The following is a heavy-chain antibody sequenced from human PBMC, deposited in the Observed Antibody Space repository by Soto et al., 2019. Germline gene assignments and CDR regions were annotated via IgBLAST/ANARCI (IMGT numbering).Heavy chain of an antibody. J-gene: IGHJ4*02. Sequence: PGGSLRLSCSVSGFTFSSITMHWVRQAPGKGLEYVSSINIYGGGTYYADSVKGRFSISRDTSKNTLYLQMSSLRVDDTATYYCVKDRYVDHWGLGTVVTVSS. V-gene: IGHV3-64D*06. CDR1: GFTFSSIT. CDR3: VKDRYVDH. CDR2: INIYGGGT.